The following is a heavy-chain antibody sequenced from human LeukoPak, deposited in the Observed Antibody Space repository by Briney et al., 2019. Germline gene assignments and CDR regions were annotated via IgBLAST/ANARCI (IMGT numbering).Heavy chain of an antibody. Sequence: SETLSLTCTVSGGSISGRSYYWGWIRQPPGKGLEWIGSIYYSGSTYYNPSLKSRVTISVDTSKNQFSLRLSSVTAAETAVYYCARRGYSSGWYYFDYWGQGTLVTVSS. D-gene: IGHD6-19*01. CDR2: IYYSGST. CDR3: ARRGYSSGWYYFDY. CDR1: GGSISGRSYY. V-gene: IGHV4-39*01. J-gene: IGHJ4*02.